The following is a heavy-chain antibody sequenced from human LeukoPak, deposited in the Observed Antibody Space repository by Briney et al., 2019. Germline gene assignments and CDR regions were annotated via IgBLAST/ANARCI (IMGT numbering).Heavy chain of an antibody. CDR1: GFTFSDYD. V-gene: IGHV3-13*01. D-gene: IGHD1-1*01. Sequence: PGGSLRLSCAASGFTFSDYDMHWVRQATGKGLEWVSAIGTAGDTYYTGSVKGRFTISRENAKNSLYLQMNSLTAGDTAVYYCARVAKERVGGVYYFDSWGQGTLVTVSS. CDR2: IGTAGDT. J-gene: IGHJ4*02. CDR3: ARVAKERVGGVYYFDS.